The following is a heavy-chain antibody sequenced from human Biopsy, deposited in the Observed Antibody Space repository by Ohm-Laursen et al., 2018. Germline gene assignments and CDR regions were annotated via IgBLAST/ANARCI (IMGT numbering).Heavy chain of an antibody. CDR3: VRGVDYYDPYHYYALDV. CDR2: INHSGRT. J-gene: IGHJ6*02. Sequence: GALSLTCPVYGESFNGYYWSWIRQTPGKGLEWIGEINHSGRTNYNPSLKSRVTISVDTSKNQFSLKVRSVTAADTAVYYCVRGVDYYDPYHYYALDVWGQGTTVTVSS. V-gene: IGHV4-34*01. CDR1: GESFNGYY. D-gene: IGHD3-22*01.